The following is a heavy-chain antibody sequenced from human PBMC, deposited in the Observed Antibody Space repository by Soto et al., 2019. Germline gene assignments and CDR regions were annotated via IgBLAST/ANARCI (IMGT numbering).Heavy chain of an antibody. CDR2: IDPSDSYT. CDR3: ARRVQQLLEFGYYYYGMDV. D-gene: IGHD6-13*01. CDR1: GYSFTSYW. V-gene: IGHV5-10-1*01. J-gene: IGHJ6*02. Sequence: GEYLKISCKGSGYSFTSYWISWVRQMPGKGLEWMGRIDPSDSYTNYSPSFQGHVTISADKSISTAYLQWSSLKASDTAMYYWARRVQQLLEFGYYYYGMDVWGQGTTLSVTS.